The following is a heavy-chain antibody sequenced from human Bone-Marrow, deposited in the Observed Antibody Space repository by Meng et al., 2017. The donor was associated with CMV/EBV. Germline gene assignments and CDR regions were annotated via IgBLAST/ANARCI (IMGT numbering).Heavy chain of an antibody. J-gene: IGHJ4*02. Sequence: GESLKISCAASGFTFSSYSMNWVRQAPGKGLEWVSYISSSSSTIYYADSVKGRFTISRDNAKNSQYLQMNSLRAEDTAVYYCARDMNFDWYFHPRNDYWGQGTLVTVSS. CDR2: ISSSSSTI. V-gene: IGHV3-48*04. CDR3: ARDMNFDWYFHPRNDY. CDR1: GFTFSSYS. D-gene: IGHD3-9*01.